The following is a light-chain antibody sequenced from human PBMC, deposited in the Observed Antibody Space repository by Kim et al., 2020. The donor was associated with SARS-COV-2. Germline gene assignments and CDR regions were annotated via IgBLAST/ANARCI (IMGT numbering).Light chain of an antibody. V-gene: IGKV1-17*03. CDR2: AAS. CDR3: LQVKSYPLT. Sequence: DIQMTQSPSAMSASVGDRVTITCRASQGINIYLAWFQQKPGKVPNRLIYAASNLQSGVPSRFSGSGSGTEFTLTISSLQPDDFATYYCLQVKSYPLTFGQGTKVDIK. J-gene: IGKJ1*01. CDR1: QGINIY.